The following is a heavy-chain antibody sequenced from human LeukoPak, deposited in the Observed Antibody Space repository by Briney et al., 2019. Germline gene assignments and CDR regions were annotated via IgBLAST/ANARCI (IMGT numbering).Heavy chain of an antibody. V-gene: IGHV1-3*04. Sequence: ASVKVSCKASGYTFTSYSMHWVRQAPGQRLEWMGWINTGNGNTKYSQKFQGRVTITRNTSISTAYMELSSLRSEDTAVYYCARYRAVAGYAFDIWGQGAMVTVSS. J-gene: IGHJ3*02. CDR3: ARYRAVAGYAFDI. CDR2: INTGNGNT. D-gene: IGHD6-19*01. CDR1: GYTFTSYS.